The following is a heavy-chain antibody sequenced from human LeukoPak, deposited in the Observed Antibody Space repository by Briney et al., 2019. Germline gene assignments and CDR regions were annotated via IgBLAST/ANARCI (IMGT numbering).Heavy chain of an antibody. Sequence: SVKVSCKASGGTSSSYTIVWVRQAPGQGLELMGRIIPVLRRTHYAQKFQGRVTITADRITSTAYMELSSLRSEDTTVYYCARSESDFFVDYWGQGTLVTVSS. CDR2: IIPVLRRT. V-gene: IGHV1-69*02. CDR3: ARSESDFFVDY. D-gene: IGHD3-3*01. CDR1: GGTSSSYT. J-gene: IGHJ4*02.